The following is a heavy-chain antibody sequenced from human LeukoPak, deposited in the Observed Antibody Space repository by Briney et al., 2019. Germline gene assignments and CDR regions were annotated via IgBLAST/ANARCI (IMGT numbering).Heavy chain of an antibody. J-gene: IGHJ4*02. CDR3: VKRGRQGDYAYDY. Sequence: GGSLRLSCSASGFTFNSYAMHWVRRAPGKGLEYVSSISTDGGSTYYADSVKGRFTISRDNSKNTLYLQMSSLRGEDTAVYYCVKRGRQGDYAYDYWGQGTLVTVSS. CDR2: ISTDGGST. V-gene: IGHV3-64D*06. CDR1: GFTFNSYA. D-gene: IGHD4-17*01.